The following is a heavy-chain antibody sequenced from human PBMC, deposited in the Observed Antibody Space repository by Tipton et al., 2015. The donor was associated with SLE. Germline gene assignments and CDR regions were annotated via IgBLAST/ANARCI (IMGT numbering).Heavy chain of an antibody. V-gene: IGHV3-23*01. D-gene: IGHD4-17*01. Sequence: GSLRLSCAASGFTFSSYAMSWVRQAPGKGLEWVSAISGSGGSTYYADSVKGRFTISRDNAKNSLYLQMNSLRAEDTAVYYCASPAGGEKGYFDYWGQGTLVTVSS. J-gene: IGHJ4*02. CDR2: ISGSGGST. CDR1: GFTFSSYA. CDR3: ASPAGGEKGYFDY.